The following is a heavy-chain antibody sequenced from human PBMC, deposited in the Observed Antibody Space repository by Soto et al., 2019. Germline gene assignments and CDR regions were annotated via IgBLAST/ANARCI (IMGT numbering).Heavy chain of an antibody. Sequence: SETLSLTCTVSGGSISSSSYYWGWIRQPPGKGLEWIGSIYYSGSTYYNPSLKSRVTISVDTSKNQFSLKLSSVTAADTAVYYCARDPRQRDYYYYGMAVWGQGTTVTVSS. CDR3: ARDPRQRDYYYYGMAV. J-gene: IGHJ6*02. CDR2: IYYSGST. CDR1: GGSISSSSYY. V-gene: IGHV4-39*02.